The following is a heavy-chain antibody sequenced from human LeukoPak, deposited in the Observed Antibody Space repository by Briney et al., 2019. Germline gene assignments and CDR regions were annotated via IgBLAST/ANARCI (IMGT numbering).Heavy chain of an antibody. J-gene: IGHJ4*02. Sequence: AGGSLRLSCAVSGFTFSSYWMSWVRQAPGKGLEWVANIKQDGSEKYYVDSVKGRFTISRDNAKNSLYLQMNSLRAEDTAVYYCARDGSESTGYYYALWGQGTLVTVSS. CDR1: GFTFSSYW. CDR2: IKQDGSEK. CDR3: ARDGSESTGYYYAL. V-gene: IGHV3-7*01. D-gene: IGHD3-22*01.